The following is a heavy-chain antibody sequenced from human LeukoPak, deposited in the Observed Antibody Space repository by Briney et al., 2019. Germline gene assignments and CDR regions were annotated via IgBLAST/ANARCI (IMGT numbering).Heavy chain of an antibody. CDR3: ARGDYYYYYMDV. CDR2: ISSSSTTI. Sequence: GGSLRLSCAASGFTLSSYSMNWVRQAPGKGLEWVSYISSSSTTIYYADSVKGRFTISRDNAKNSLYLQMSSLRAEDTAVYYCARGDYYYYYMDVWGKGTTVTVSS. J-gene: IGHJ6*03. V-gene: IGHV3-48*01. CDR1: GFTLSSYS.